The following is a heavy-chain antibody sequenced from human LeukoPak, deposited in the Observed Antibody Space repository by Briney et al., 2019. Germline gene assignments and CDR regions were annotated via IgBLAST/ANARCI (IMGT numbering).Heavy chain of an antibody. CDR1: GFTFSSYA. CDR2: ISGSGGST. Sequence: GGSLRLSCAASGFTFSSYAMSWVRQAPGKGLEWVSAISGSGGSTYYAGSVKGRFTISRDNSKNTLYLQMNSLRAEDTAVYYCAKAGDYGDFNWFDPWGQGTLVTVSS. J-gene: IGHJ5*02. CDR3: AKAGDYGDFNWFDP. V-gene: IGHV3-23*01. D-gene: IGHD4-17*01.